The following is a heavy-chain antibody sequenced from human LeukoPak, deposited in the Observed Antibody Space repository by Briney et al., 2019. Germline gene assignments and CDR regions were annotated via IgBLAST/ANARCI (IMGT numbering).Heavy chain of an antibody. J-gene: IGHJ4*02. CDR2: ISSSSSSYI. D-gene: IGHD1-26*01. CDR1: GFTFSSYS. V-gene: IGHV3-21*01. Sequence: PGGSLGLSCAASGFTFSSYSMNWVRRAPGKGLEWVSSISSSSSSYIYYADSVKGRFTISRDNAKNSLYLQMNSLRAEDTAVYYCARDTVGAPYYFDYWGQGTLVTVSS. CDR3: ARDTVGAPYYFDY.